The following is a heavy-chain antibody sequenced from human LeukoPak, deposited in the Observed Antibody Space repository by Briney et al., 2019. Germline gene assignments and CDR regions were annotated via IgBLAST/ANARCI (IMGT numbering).Heavy chain of an antibody. CDR3: ARDYYCSGGSCLYFDY. CDR1: GFTFSSYG. J-gene: IGHJ4*02. CDR2: MYYDGISK. D-gene: IGHD2-15*01. Sequence: PGRSLRLSCAASGFTFSSYGMHWVRQAPGKGLGWVAVMYYDGISKYYADSVKGRFTISRDNSKNTLYLQMNSLRLEDTAVYYCARDYYCSGGSCLYFDYWGQGTLVTVSS. V-gene: IGHV3-33*01.